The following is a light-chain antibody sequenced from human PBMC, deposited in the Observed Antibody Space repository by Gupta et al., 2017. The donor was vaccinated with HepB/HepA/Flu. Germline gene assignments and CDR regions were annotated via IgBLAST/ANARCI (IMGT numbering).Light chain of an antibody. CDR1: QSVSSY. Sequence: VLTQSPATLFLSPGERVTLSCRASQSVSSYLAWYQHKPGQAPRLLIYDASKRATGIPARFSGSGSGTDFTLTISSLEPEDFAIYYCQHRSSWPQTFGQGTKVEIK. CDR3: QHRSSWPQT. V-gene: IGKV3-11*01. CDR2: DAS. J-gene: IGKJ1*01.